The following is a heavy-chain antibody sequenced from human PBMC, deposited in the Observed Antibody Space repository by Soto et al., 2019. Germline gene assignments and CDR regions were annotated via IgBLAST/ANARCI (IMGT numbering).Heavy chain of an antibody. CDR1: GYTFVNHG. V-gene: IGHV1-18*01. Sequence: QVQLMQSGAEVKEPGASVKVSCKASGYTFVNHGVSWVRQAPGQGLEWMGWIKVCTGITNYAGNFQGRVTMTTDTSTSTVYMELRSLRSADTAVYFCARHYSSDWHFVFDSWGQGTRVTVSS. CDR3: ARHYSSDWHFVFDS. CDR2: IKVCTGIT. D-gene: IGHD6-19*01. J-gene: IGHJ4*02.